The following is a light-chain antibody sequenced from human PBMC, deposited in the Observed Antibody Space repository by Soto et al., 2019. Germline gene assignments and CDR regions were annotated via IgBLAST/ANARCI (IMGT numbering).Light chain of an antibody. CDR1: ESIARH. Sequence: DIQMTQSPSSLSASVGDRVTITCRASESIARHLNWYQQKPGKAPKLLIYAASSLQNGVPSRFRSGRSATELTLTISNLQPKDFATYYCQQSYSALSSTFGQGTRLEIK. V-gene: IGKV1-39*01. J-gene: IGKJ5*01. CDR3: QQSYSALSST. CDR2: AAS.